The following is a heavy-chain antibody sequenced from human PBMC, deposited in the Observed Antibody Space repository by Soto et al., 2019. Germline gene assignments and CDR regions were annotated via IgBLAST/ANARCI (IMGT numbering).Heavy chain of an antibody. V-gene: IGHV1-18*01. CDR1: GYAFTSYG. D-gene: IGHD3-9*01. Sequence: GASVKVSCKASGYAFTSYGISWVRQAPGQGLEWMGWIRPYNGNTNYAQKFQGRVTMTRDTSMSTAYMELSRLRSDDTAVYYCARERVILTGYYNVRGHYYYYGMDVWGQGTTVTVSS. J-gene: IGHJ6*02. CDR3: ARERVILTGYYNVRGHYYYYGMDV. CDR2: IRPYNGNT.